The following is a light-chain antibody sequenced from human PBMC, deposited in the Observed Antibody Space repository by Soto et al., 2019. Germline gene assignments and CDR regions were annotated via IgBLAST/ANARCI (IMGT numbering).Light chain of an antibody. CDR2: GAS. J-gene: IGKJ5*01. CDR1: QSVSSN. CDR3: QQYGRSIT. Sequence: EIVMTQSPATLSVSPGERATLSCRASQSVSSNLAWYQQKPGQAPRLLIYGASTRATGIPARFSGSGSGTHSALTRSRLAPEDCVMCDCQQYGRSITFGHGTLMEIK. V-gene: IGKV3-15*01.